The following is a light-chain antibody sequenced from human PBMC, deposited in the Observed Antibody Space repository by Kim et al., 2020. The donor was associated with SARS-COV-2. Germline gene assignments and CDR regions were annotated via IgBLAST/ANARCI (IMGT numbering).Light chain of an antibody. J-gene: IGLJ3*02. Sequence: QSVLTQPPSVSAAPGQKVTISCSGSNYNIGRNYVSWYQQVPGTAPKLLIYDNNKRPSGIPDRFSGSKSGTSATLGITGLQTGDEANYYCGTWDGSLSAGVFGGGTQLTVL. CDR1: NYNIGRNY. V-gene: IGLV1-51*01. CDR3: GTWDGSLSAGV. CDR2: DNN.